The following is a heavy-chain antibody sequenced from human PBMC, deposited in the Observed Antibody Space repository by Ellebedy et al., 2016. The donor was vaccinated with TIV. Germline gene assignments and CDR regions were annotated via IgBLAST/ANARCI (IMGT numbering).Heavy chain of an antibody. CDR1: GGSIGGYY. CDR3: ARAIVAAAGTLRYFDY. CDR2: IYYSGST. V-gene: IGHV4-59*01. D-gene: IGHD6-13*01. Sequence: SETLSLTCTVSGGSIGGYYWSWIRQPPGKGLEWIAYIYYSGSTDYNPSLKSRVTISVDTSKNQFSLKLISVAAADTAVYYCARAIVAAAGTLRYFDYWGQGTLVTVSS. J-gene: IGHJ4*02.